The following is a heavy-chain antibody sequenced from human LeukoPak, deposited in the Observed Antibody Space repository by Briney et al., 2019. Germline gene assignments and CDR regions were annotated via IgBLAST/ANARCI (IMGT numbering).Heavy chain of an antibody. Sequence: PGGSLRLSCAASGFTFSGSAMHWVRQASGKGLEWVGRIRSKANSYATAYAASVKGRFTISRDDSKNTAYLQMNSLKTEDTAVYYCTTLGSSRSYMDVWGKGTTVTVSS. CDR2: IRSKANSYAT. D-gene: IGHD6-13*01. CDR1: GFTFSGSA. J-gene: IGHJ6*03. V-gene: IGHV3-73*01. CDR3: TTLGSSRSYMDV.